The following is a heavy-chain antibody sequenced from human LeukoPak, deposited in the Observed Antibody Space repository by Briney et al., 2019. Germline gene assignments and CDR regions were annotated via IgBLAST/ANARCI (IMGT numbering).Heavy chain of an antibody. J-gene: IGHJ2*01. D-gene: IGHD2-15*01. CDR1: GGSFSGYY. CDR3: ARGGRRAYWYFDL. Sequence: SETLSLTYAVYGGSFSGYYWSWIRQPPGKGLEWIGEINHSGSTNYNPSLKSRVTISVDTSKNQFSLKLSSVTAADTAVYYCARGGRRAYWYFDLWGRGTLVTVSS. V-gene: IGHV4-34*01. CDR2: INHSGST.